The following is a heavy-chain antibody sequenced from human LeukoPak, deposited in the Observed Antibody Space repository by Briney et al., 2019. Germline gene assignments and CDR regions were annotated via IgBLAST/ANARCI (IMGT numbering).Heavy chain of an antibody. Sequence: GGPLRLSCAASGFTFSSYGMHWVRQAPGKGLEWVAVISYDGSNKYYADSVKGRFTISRDNSKNTLYLQMNSLRAEDTAVYYCAKERLAQYSSSWYGLWDYWGQGTLVTVSS. J-gene: IGHJ4*02. CDR1: GFTFSSYG. D-gene: IGHD6-13*01. V-gene: IGHV3-30*18. CDR3: AKERLAQYSSSWYGLWDY. CDR2: ISYDGSNK.